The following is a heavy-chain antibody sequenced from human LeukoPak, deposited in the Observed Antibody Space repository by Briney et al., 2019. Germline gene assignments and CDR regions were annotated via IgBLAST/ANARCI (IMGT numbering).Heavy chain of an antibody. D-gene: IGHD4-17*01. V-gene: IGHV3-7*03. CDR3: ARLKGTTSVFDY. J-gene: IGHJ4*02. Sequence: GGSLRLSCVASGLTFSSHWMTWVRQAPGEGLEWVGNINPEGYDKFYVDSVKGRFTMSRDNAKNSLYLQMDSLRAEDTAVYYCARLKGTTSVFDYWGQGALVTVSS. CDR2: INPEGYDK. CDR1: GLTFSSHW.